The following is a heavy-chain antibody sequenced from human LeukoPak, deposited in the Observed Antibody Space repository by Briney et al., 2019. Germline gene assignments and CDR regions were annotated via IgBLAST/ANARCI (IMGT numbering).Heavy chain of an antibody. Sequence: WASVKVSCKAPGYSFTTYDINWVRQAPGQGLEWMGWISFYSGKEKYAEKFQGRVTITTDESTSTAYMELSSLRSEDTAVYYCARADYSSSSGGYMDVWGKGTTVTVSS. CDR3: ARADYSSSSGGYMDV. V-gene: IGHV1-18*01. D-gene: IGHD6-6*01. J-gene: IGHJ6*03. CDR1: GYSFTTYD. CDR2: ISFYSGKE.